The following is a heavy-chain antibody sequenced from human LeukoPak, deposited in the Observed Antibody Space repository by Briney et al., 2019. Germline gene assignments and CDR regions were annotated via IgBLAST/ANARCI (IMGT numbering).Heavy chain of an antibody. CDR2: ISYDGSNK. V-gene: IGHV3-30*18. D-gene: IGHD1-26*01. CDR1: GFTFSSYG. CDR3: AKMFGSYLVYYYGMDV. Sequence: PGGSLRLSCAASGFTFSSYGMHWVRQAPGKGLEWVAVISYDGSNKYYADSVKGRFTISRDNSKNTLYLQMNSLRAEDTAVYYCAKMFGSYLVYYYGMDVWGQGTTVTVSS. J-gene: IGHJ6*02.